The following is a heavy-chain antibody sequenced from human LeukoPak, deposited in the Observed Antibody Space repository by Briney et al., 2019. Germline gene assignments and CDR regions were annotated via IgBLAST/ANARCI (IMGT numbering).Heavy chain of an antibody. V-gene: IGHV3-11*01. D-gene: IGHD5-12*01. Sequence: PGGTLRLSCAASGFIFSDYYMSWIRQAPGKGLEWVSYISSSGSTMYYTDSVKGRFTISRDNAKDSLYLQMNSLRAEDTAVYYCARDPGSGYEEHFDYWGQGTLVTVSS. CDR1: GFIFSDYY. J-gene: IGHJ4*02. CDR3: ARDPGSGYEEHFDY. CDR2: ISSSGSTM.